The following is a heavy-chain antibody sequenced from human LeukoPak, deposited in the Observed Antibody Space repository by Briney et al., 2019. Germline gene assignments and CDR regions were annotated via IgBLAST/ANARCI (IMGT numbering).Heavy chain of an antibody. CDR1: GLTFSSYW. Sequence: PGGSLRLSCVVSGLTFSSYWMTWVRQAAGKGRGWVANIKEEGREKIYVDSVKGGFKIYRENAENTVYLQMNSLRGEDTAVYYCARGPPVVIAVADSWGQGTLVTVSS. CDR2: IKEEGREK. J-gene: IGHJ4*02. D-gene: IGHD6-19*01. CDR3: ARGPPVVIAVADS. V-gene: IGHV3-7*01.